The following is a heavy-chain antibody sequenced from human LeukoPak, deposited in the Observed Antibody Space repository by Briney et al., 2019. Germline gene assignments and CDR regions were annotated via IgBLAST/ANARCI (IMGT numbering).Heavy chain of an antibody. CDR1: GFTFSSYW. V-gene: IGHV3-7*04. CDR3: ARACSGGGCGTRSNFDY. D-gene: IGHD2-15*01. CDR2: IKQDGSEK. Sequence: TGGSLRLSCAASGFTFSSYWMNWVRQAPGEGLEWVANIKQDGSEKYYVDSVKGRFTISRDNAENSLYLQMNTLRAEDTAVYYCARACSGGGCGTRSNFDYWGQGTLVTVSS. J-gene: IGHJ4*02.